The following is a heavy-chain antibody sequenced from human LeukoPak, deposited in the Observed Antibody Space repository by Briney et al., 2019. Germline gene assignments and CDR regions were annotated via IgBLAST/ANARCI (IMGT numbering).Heavy chain of an antibody. D-gene: IGHD6-19*01. CDR1: GGSFSDYW. V-gene: IGHV4-34*01. CDR3: ARARGYSSGWYFYYYMDV. CDR2: VNHSGRT. Sequence: SETLSLTCAVYGGSFSDYWWTWIRQSPGKGLEWIGEVNHSGRTNYNPSLKSRVSISVDRSKKQFSLKLSSVTAADTAVYYCARARGYSSGWYFYYYMDVWGKGTTVTISS. J-gene: IGHJ6*03.